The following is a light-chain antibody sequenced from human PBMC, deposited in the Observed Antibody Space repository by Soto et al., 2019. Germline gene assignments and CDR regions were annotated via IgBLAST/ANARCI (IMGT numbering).Light chain of an antibody. J-gene: IGLJ1*01. Sequence: QSALAQPASVSGSPGQSITISCTGTSSDVGAYDAVSWYQQHPGKAPQVIIYRGTKRPSCVSTRFSGSVSGNTDSLTVSRLQDEDDAEYCCCSSAPESTYVFVTGTKLTVL. CDR3: CSSAPESTYV. V-gene: IGLV2-23*01. CDR1: SSDVGAYDA. CDR2: RGT.